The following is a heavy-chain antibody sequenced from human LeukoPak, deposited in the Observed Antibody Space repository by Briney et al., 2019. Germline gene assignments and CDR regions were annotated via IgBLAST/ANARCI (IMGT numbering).Heavy chain of an antibody. J-gene: IGHJ4*02. V-gene: IGHV3-53*01. CDR3: ARVPTAVRYFDWLTPYYFDY. D-gene: IGHD3-9*01. CDR2: IYSGGST. CDR1: GFAVSSNY. Sequence: GGSLRLSCAASGFAVSSNYMSWVRQAPGKGLEWVSVIYSGGSTYYADSVKGRFTISRDNSKNTLYLQMNSLRAEDTAVYYCARVPTAVRYFDWLTPYYFDYWGQGTLVTVSS.